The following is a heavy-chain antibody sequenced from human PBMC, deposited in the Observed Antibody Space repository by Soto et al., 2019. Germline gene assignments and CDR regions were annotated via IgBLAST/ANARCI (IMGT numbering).Heavy chain of an antibody. CDR3: ARDVDTAMVCFDY. CDR1: GYTFTSYG. D-gene: IGHD5-18*01. CDR2: ISAYNCNT. J-gene: IGHJ4*02. Sequence: GASVKVSCKASGYTFTSYGISWVRQAPGQGLECMGWISAYNCNTNYAQKLQGRVTMTTDTSTSTAYMELRSLSSDDTAVYYCARDVDTAMVCFDYWGQGTLVTVSS. V-gene: IGHV1-18*01.